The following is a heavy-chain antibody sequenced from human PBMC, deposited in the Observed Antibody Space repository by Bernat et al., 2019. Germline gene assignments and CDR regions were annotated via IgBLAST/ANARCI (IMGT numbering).Heavy chain of an antibody. J-gene: IGHJ3*02. CDR1: GYTFTGYY. V-gene: IGHV1-2*04. CDR3: ARLPDIVLVPAAISDAFDI. Sequence: QVQLVQSGAEVKKPGASVKVSCKASGYTFTGYYMHWVRQAPGQGLEWMGWINPNSGGTNYAQKFQGWVTMTRDTSISTAYMELSRLRSEDTAVYYCARLPDIVLVPAAISDAFDIWGQGTMVTVSS. D-gene: IGHD2-2*01. CDR2: INPNSGGT.